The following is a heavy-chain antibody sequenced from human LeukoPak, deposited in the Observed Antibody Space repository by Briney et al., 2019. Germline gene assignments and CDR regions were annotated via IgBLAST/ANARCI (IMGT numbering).Heavy chain of an antibody. CDR2: ISSSDGST. J-gene: IGHJ4*02. CDR3: ARDSPYDY. V-gene: IGHV3-23*01. Sequence: GGSLRLSCVASGFTLSSYAMSWVRQAPGKGLEWVSAISSSDGSTYYADSVKGRFTISRDNFKNTLYLQMNSLRAEDTAVYYCARDSPYDYWGQGTLVTVSS. CDR1: GFTLSSYA.